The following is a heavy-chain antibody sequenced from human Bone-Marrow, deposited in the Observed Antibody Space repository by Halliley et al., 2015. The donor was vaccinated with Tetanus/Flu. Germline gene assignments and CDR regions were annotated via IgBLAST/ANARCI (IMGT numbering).Heavy chain of an antibody. J-gene: IGHJ6*02. CDR2: IIPVYDTA. CDR3: AKHYYDSRRGYGMEV. CDR1: GYTFSSNV. V-gene: IGHV1-69*01. Sequence: QVQLVQSGAEVKKPGSSVKVSCKASGYTFSSNVITWLRQAPGQGLEWMGGIIPVYDTANYAPKYQGRLTITADGSTSTAYMEMRSLRSEDTAVYYCAKHYYDSRRGYGMEVWGQGTTVTVSS. D-gene: IGHD3-22*01.